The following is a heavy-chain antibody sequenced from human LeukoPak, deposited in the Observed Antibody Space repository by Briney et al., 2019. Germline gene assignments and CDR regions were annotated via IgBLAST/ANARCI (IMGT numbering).Heavy chain of an antibody. Sequence: ASVKVSRKASGYTFTGYYMRWVRPAPGQGLEWMGWINPNNGNTDYAQKFQGRVTMTTDTSTSTAYMELRSLRSDDTAVYYCARVYYDSDAYYPRCFDPWGQGALVTVSS. D-gene: IGHD3-22*01. J-gene: IGHJ5*02. CDR3: ARVYYDSDAYYPRCFDP. CDR2: INPNNGNT. V-gene: IGHV1-18*04. CDR1: GYTFTGYY.